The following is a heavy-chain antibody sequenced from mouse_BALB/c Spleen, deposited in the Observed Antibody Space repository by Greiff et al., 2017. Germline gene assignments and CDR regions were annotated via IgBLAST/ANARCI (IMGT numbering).Heavy chain of an antibody. CDR3: ARHENGNTWFAY. CDR2: ISNGGGST. Sequence: EVQGVESGGGLVQPGGSLKLSCAASGFTFSSYTMSWVRQTPEKRLEWVAYISNGGGSTYYPDTVKGRFTISRDNAKNTLYLQMSSLKSEDTAMYYCARHENGNTWFAYWGQGTLVTVSA. J-gene: IGHJ3*01. CDR1: GFTFSSYT. V-gene: IGHV5-12-2*01. D-gene: IGHD2-1*01.